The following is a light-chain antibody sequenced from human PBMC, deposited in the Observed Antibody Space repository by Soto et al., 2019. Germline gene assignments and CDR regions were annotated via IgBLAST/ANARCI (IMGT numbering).Light chain of an antibody. J-gene: IGKJ1*01. Sequence: DIQMTQSPSTLSASVGDRVTITCRASQNINSWLAWHQQKPGKAPKLLIYEASSLESGVPSRFSGSGSGTEFTLSISSLQPDDVATYYCQQYNTYPWTFGLGTKVEIK. CDR2: EAS. V-gene: IGKV1-5*03. CDR1: QNINSW. CDR3: QQYNTYPWT.